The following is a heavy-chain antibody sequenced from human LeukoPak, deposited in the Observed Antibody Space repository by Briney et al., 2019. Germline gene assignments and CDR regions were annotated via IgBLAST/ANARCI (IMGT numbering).Heavy chain of an antibody. J-gene: IGHJ4*02. CDR1: GYTFTGYY. D-gene: IGHD3-10*01. CDR2: INPSGGST. Sequence: GASVKVSCKASGYTFTGYYMHWVRRAPGQGLEWMGIINPSGGSTSYAQKFQGGVTMTRDTSTSTVYMELSSLRSEDTAVYYCARAGLLWFGSKNPPGGYWGQGTLVTVSS. CDR3: ARAGLLWFGSKNPPGGY. V-gene: IGHV1-46*01.